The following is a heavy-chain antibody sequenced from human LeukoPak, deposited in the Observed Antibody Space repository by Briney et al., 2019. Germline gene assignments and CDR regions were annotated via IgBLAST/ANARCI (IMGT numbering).Heavy chain of an antibody. J-gene: IGHJ4*02. CDR1: GFTFSSYA. D-gene: IGHD5-18*01. CDR2: ISSGGST. Sequence: GGSLRLSCAASGFTFSSYAMSWVRQAPGKGLEWVSAISSGGSTFYADSVKGRFTISRDNSRNTLYLQMNSLRAEDTAVYYCAKEAAMAPYYFDYWGQGTLVTVSS. CDR3: AKEAAMAPYYFDY. V-gene: IGHV3-23*01.